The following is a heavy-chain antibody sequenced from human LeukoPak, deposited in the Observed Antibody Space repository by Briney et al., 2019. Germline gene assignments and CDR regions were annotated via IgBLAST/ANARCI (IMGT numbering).Heavy chain of an antibody. Sequence: TGGSLRLSCAASGFTFSLYAMNWVRQAPGKGLEWVSYINDDSADIHYADSVKGRFSISRDSARNTLYLQLSSLRAEDTAVYYCARDTFQPGLIDSWGQGTLVTVSS. CDR3: ARDTFQPGLIDS. CDR2: INDDSADI. CDR1: GFTFSLYA. V-gene: IGHV3-21*05. J-gene: IGHJ4*02. D-gene: IGHD2-2*01.